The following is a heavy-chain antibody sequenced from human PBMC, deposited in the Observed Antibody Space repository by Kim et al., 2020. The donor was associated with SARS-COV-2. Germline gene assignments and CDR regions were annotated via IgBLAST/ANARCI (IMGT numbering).Heavy chain of an antibody. CDR3: ARDRGDYVWGSYRPNWFDP. Sequence: GGSLRLSCAASGFTLSSYWMSWVRQAPGKGLEWVANIKQDGSEKYYVDSVKGRFTISRDNAKNSLYLQMNSLRAEDTAVYYCARDRGDYVWGSYRPNWFDPWGQGTLVTVSS. J-gene: IGHJ5*02. D-gene: IGHD3-16*02. CDR2: IKQDGSEK. V-gene: IGHV3-7*01. CDR1: GFTLSSYW.